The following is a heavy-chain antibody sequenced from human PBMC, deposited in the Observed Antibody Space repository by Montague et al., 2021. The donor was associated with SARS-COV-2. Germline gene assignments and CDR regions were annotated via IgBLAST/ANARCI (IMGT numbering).Heavy chain of an antibody. Sequence: SETLSLTCTVSGVFIISYYSSWIPPPPGKQLEWIGYLYYSGSTNYNPSLKSRVTISVDTSKNQFSLKLSSVTAADTAVYYCARGSGWIGNAFDIWGQGTMVTVSS. V-gene: IGHV4-59*01. CDR2: LYYSGST. CDR1: GVFIISYY. D-gene: IGHD6-19*01. J-gene: IGHJ3*02. CDR3: ARGSGWIGNAFDI.